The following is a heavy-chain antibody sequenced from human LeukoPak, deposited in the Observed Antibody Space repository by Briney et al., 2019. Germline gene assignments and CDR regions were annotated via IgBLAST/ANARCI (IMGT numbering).Heavy chain of an antibody. CDR1: GGSISSYY. Sequence: SETLSLTCTVSGGSISSYYWSWVRQPAGKGLEWIGRIYTSGSTNYNPSLKSRVTMSVDTSKNQFSLKLNTVTAADTAVYYCARIDYGGNGLEHWGQGTLVTVSS. D-gene: IGHD4-23*01. CDR3: ARIDYGGNGLEH. V-gene: IGHV4-4*07. CDR2: IYTSGST. J-gene: IGHJ1*01.